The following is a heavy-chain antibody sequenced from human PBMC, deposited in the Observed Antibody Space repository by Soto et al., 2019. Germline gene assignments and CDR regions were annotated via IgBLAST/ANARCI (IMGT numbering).Heavy chain of an antibody. J-gene: IGHJ6*02. CDR1: VYTFTSYG. CDR2: ISAYNGNT. CDR3: ARDTVTTGWGEGYYYYYGMDV. Sequence: GASVNVSCKASVYTFTSYGISGVRQAPGQGLEGMGWISAYNGNTNYAQKLHGRVNMTTDTSTSTTSMELRSLKSDVKAVYYCARDTVTTGWGEGYYYYYGMDVWGQGTTVTVSS. D-gene: IGHD4-17*01. V-gene: IGHV1-18*01.